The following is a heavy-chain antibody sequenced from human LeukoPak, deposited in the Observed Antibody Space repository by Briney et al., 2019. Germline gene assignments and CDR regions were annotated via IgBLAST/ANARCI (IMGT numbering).Heavy chain of an antibody. Sequence: PGGSLRLSCTASGFTFGDYAMGWVRQAPGKGLEWVGFIRSKAYGGTTEYAASVKGRFTISRDDSKSIAYLQMNSLKTEDTAVYYCTGAVADYWGQGTLVTVSS. CDR3: TGAVADY. J-gene: IGHJ4*02. CDR1: GFTFGDYA. D-gene: IGHD6-19*01. V-gene: IGHV3-49*04. CDR2: IRSKAYGGTT.